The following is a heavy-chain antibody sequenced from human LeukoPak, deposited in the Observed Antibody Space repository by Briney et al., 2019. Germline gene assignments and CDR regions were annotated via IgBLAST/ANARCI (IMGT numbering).Heavy chain of an antibody. D-gene: IGHD3-10*01. CDR2: INHSRST. CDR1: GGSFSGYY. Sequence: PSETLSLACAVYGGSFSGYYWSWIRQPPGKGLEWIGEINHSRSTNYNPSLKSRVTISVDTSKNQFSLKLSSVTAADTAVYYCARGRTRYGSGSWGYYYYGMDVWGKGTTVTVSS. J-gene: IGHJ6*04. V-gene: IGHV4-34*01. CDR3: ARGRTRYGSGSWGYYYYGMDV.